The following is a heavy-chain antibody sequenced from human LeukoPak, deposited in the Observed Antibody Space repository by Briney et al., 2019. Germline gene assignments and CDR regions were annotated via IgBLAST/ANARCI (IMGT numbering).Heavy chain of an antibody. CDR1: GYTFTGYY. CDR2: INPNSGGT. Sequence: ASVKVSCKASGYTFTGYYMHWMRQAPGQGLEWMGWINPNSGGTNYAQKFQGRVTMTRDTSISTAYMELSRLRSDDTAVYYCARDLAGSGSDDAFDIWGQGTMVTVSS. CDR3: ARDLAGSGSDDAFDI. D-gene: IGHD3-10*01. J-gene: IGHJ3*02. V-gene: IGHV1-2*02.